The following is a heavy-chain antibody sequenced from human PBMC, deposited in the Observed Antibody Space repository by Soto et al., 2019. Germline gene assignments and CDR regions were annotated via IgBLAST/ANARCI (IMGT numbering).Heavy chain of an antibody. D-gene: IGHD6-6*01. Sequence: SETLSLTCAVYGGSFSGYYWSWIRQPPGKGLEWIGEINHSGSTNYNPSLKSRVTISVDTSKNQFYLKLSSVTAADTAVYYCASTSIAARRGWFDPWGQGTLVTVLL. CDR2: INHSGST. CDR3: ASTSIAARRGWFDP. CDR1: GGSFSGYY. J-gene: IGHJ5*02. V-gene: IGHV4-34*01.